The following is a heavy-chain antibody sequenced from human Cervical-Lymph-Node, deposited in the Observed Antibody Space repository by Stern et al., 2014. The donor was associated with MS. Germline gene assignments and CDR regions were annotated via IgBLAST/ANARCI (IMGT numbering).Heavy chain of an antibody. V-gene: IGHV3-9*01. Sequence: EVQLVESGGGLVQPGRSLRLSCAASGFTFDDYAMHWVRQAPGKGLEWVSGISWNSGSIGYADSVKGRFTISRDNAKNSLYLQMNSLRAEDTALYYCAKVLAGGEGFDYWGQGTLVTVSS. J-gene: IGHJ4*02. CDR1: GFTFDDYA. CDR3: AKVLAGGEGFDY. D-gene: IGHD3-10*01. CDR2: ISWNSGSI.